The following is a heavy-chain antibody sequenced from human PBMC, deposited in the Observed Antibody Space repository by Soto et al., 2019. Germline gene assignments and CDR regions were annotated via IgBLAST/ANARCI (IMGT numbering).Heavy chain of an antibody. CDR2: INAHSGGA. D-gene: IGHD6-6*01. J-gene: IGHJ5*02. V-gene: IGHV1-2*02. Sequence: ASVKVSCKASGFSFTGYYIHWLLQAPGQGLEWMGWINAHSGGAEYAQKFQGRVTLTRDTSIATAYLTLTSLTSDDTALYYCAKDLTRQLAYWLDPWGQGTQVTVSS. CDR1: GFSFTGYY. CDR3: AKDLTRQLAYWLDP.